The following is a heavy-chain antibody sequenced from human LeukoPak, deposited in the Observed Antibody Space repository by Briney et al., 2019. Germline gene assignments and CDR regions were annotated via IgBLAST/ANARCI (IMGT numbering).Heavy chain of an antibody. CDR2: ISSTSTYI. J-gene: IGHJ5*02. V-gene: IGHV3-21*01. D-gene: IGHD6-13*01. CDR1: GFSLNTFG. CDR3: ARSPVRISGGGPHWFDP. Sequence: GGSLRLSCTASGFSLNTFGMNWVRQAPGEGLEWVSSISSTSTYIYYADSVKGRFTISRDNAKNSLYLQMDSLRPEDTAVYYCARSPVRISGGGPHWFDPWGQGALVTVSS.